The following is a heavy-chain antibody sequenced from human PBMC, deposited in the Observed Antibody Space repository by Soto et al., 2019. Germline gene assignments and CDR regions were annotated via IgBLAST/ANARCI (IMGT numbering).Heavy chain of an antibody. CDR2: ISSSSSYI. D-gene: IGHD2-15*01. J-gene: IGHJ6*02. Sequence: PGGSLRLSCAASGFTFSSYSMNWVRQAPGKGLEWVSSISSSSSYIYYADSVKGRFTISRDNAKNSLYLQMNSLRAEDTAAYYRARDQAVVVAATFYYYYYGMDVWGQGTTVTVSS. CDR3: ARDQAVVVAATFYYYYYGMDV. CDR1: GFTFSSYS. V-gene: IGHV3-21*01.